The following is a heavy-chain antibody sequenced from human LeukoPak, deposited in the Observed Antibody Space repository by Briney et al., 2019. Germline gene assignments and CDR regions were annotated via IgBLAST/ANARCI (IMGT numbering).Heavy chain of an antibody. D-gene: IGHD1-26*01. CDR2: IWSDGGKK. CDR1: GFTFNLYG. J-gene: IGHJ4*02. Sequence: GGSLRLSCATSGFTFNLYGMHWVRQAPGKGLEWVAVIWSDGGKKYYADSVKGRFTISRDNSKNMLYLEMNSLRVEDTAVYYCTRDVGGSYYDYWGQGTLVTVSS. CDR3: TRDVGGSYYDY. V-gene: IGHV3-33*01.